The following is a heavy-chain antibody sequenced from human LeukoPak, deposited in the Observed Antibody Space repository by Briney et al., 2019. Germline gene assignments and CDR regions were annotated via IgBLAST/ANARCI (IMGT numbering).Heavy chain of an antibody. J-gene: IGHJ4*02. Sequence: GGSLRLSCAASGFVVSTNYMTWVRQPPGKGLEWVSVIYKDGRTFYTDSVKGRFTISRDNSKNTVYLQMSSLRVEDTAVYYCAKSLTYYHENSDSIWGQGTLITVSS. CDR3: AKSLTYYHENSDSI. D-gene: IGHD3-22*01. CDR1: GFVVSTNY. CDR2: IYKDGRT. V-gene: IGHV3-53*01.